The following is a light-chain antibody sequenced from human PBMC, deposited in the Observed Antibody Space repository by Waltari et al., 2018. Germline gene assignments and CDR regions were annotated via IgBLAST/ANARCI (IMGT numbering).Light chain of an antibody. Sequence: QTVVTQEPSVTVSPGGTVTLTCSSSTGAFTSGDYANWFQQKPGQAPRSLIFGANNKYSWTPARFSGSLLGGKAALTLSGVQPEDEAEYYCLLYYGGLWVFGGGTKLTVL. CDR2: GAN. CDR1: TGAFTSGDY. J-gene: IGLJ3*02. V-gene: IGLV7-43*01. CDR3: LLYYGGLWV.